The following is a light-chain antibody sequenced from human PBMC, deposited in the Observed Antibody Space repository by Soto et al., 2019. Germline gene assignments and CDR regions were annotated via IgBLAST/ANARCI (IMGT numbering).Light chain of an antibody. J-gene: IGKJ1*01. CDR2: DAS. V-gene: IGKV1-5*01. CDR3: QQYKTFWK. CDR1: QSISSR. Sequence: DIQMTQSPSTLAASVGDRVTITCRASQSISSRLAWFQQKPERAPRVLIYDASSLESGVPSRFSGSGSGTEFTLTISSLQPDDFATYYCQQYKTFWKFGQGTKV.